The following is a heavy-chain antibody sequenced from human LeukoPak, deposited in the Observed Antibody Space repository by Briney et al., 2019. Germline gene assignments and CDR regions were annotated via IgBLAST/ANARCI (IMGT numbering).Heavy chain of an antibody. CDR1: GFTVSSHY. D-gene: IGHD3-10*01. J-gene: IGHJ6*02. Sequence: PGGSLRLSCAASGFTVSSHYMTWVRQAPGKRLEWVSVIYSGGSTYYADSVKGRFTNSRDNSKNTLYLQMNSLRAEDTAVYYCARNSRYYFGSGKYGMDVWGQGTTVTVSS. CDR2: IYSGGST. V-gene: IGHV3-66*02. CDR3: ARNSRYYFGSGKYGMDV.